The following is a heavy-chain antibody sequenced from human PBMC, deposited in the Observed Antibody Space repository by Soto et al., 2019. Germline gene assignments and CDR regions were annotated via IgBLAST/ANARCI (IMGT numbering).Heavy chain of an antibody. CDR1: GYSFAGYW. J-gene: IGHJ4*02. V-gene: IGHV5-10-1*01. D-gene: IGHD3-22*01. Sequence: GESLKISCKGSGYSFAGYWITWVRQKPGKGLEWMGRIDPSDSQTYYSPSFRGHVTISATKSITTVFLQWSSLRASDAAMYYCARQIYDSDTGPNFQYYFDSWGQGTPVTVSS. CDR2: IDPSDSQT. CDR3: ARQIYDSDTGPNFQYYFDS.